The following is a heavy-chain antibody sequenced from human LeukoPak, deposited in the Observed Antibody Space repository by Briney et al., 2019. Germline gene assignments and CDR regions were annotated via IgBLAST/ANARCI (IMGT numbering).Heavy chain of an antibody. CDR1: GGSISRGGYY. J-gene: IGHJ4*02. CDR3: ARGDYDILTGYRYFDY. D-gene: IGHD3-9*01. CDR2: IYYSGST. Sequence: SQTLSLTCTVSGGSISRGGYYWSWIRQHPGKGLEWIGYIYYSGSTYYNPSLKSRVTISVDTSKNQFSLKLSSVTAADTAVYYCARGDYDILTGYRYFDYWGQGTLVTVSS. V-gene: IGHV4-31*03.